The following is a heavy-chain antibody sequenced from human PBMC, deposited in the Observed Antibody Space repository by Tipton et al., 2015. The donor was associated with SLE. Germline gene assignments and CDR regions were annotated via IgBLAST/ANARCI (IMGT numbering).Heavy chain of an antibody. CDR1: GFTFSNNW. Sequence: QLVQSGGGLVQPGGSLRLSCAVSGFTFSNNWMTWARQAPGKGLEWVAHIKPDGSEEFYVDSVRGRFIISRDNAKSSLYLQMNSLNAEDTAVYYCAREYQGSFYVNGAFDVWGQGTVVTVSS. V-gene: IGHV3-7*01. D-gene: IGHD3-10*01. CDR2: IKPDGSEE. J-gene: IGHJ3*01. CDR3: AREYQGSFYVNGAFDV.